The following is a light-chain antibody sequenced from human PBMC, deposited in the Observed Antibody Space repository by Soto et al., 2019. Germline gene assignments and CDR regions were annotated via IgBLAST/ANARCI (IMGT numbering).Light chain of an antibody. CDR3: QQRSNWPIT. CDR1: QSVSKY. CDR2: DAS. Sequence: EIVLTQSPATLSLSPGERVTLSYRTSQSVSKYFAWYQQKPGRAPRLLIYDASSRATGIPARFIGSGSVTDFTITISSLEPEDFAIYYCQQRSNWPITFGQGTRLEIK. J-gene: IGKJ5*01. V-gene: IGKV3-11*01.